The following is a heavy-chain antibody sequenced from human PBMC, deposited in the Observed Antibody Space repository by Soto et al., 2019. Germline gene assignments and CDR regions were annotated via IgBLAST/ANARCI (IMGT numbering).Heavy chain of an antibody. V-gene: IGHV4-34*01. CDR3: TRGLFSGSYYSGGWYYFDS. Sequence: PSETLSLTCTVSGVSISTYYWSWIRQTPGKGLQWIGQINHSGSSIYNPSLKNRVTISTMSNNKFSLELSSVTAADTAVYYCTRGLFSGSYYSGGWYYFDSWGQGTMVTVSS. CDR2: INHSGSS. J-gene: IGHJ4*02. D-gene: IGHD1-26*01. CDR1: GVSISTYY.